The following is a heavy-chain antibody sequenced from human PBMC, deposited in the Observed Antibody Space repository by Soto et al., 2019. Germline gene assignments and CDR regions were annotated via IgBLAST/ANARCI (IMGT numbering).Heavy chain of an antibody. CDR2: IYYSGST. D-gene: IGHD3-16*02. V-gene: IGHV4-39*01. CDR3: ARHGVSSRTYYYYGMDV. CDR1: GGSISSSSYY. J-gene: IGHJ6*02. Sequence: TLSLTCTVSGGSISSSSYYWGWIRQPPGKGLEWIGSIYYSGSTYYNPSLKSRVTISVDTSKNQFSLKLSSVTAADTAVYYCARHGVSSRTYYYYGMDVWGQGTTVTVSS.